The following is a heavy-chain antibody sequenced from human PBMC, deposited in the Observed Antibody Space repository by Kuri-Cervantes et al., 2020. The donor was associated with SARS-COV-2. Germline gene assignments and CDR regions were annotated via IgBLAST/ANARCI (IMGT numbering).Heavy chain of an antibody. CDR3: ARGWNYDILTGYYTAYFDY. J-gene: IGHJ4*02. Sequence: SETLSLTCAFYGESFSGYYWNWIRQSPGKGLQWIGEVNHRGSTNYNPSLKSRITISVDTSKKQFSLKLSSVTAADTAVYYCARGWNYDILTGYYTAYFDYWGQGTLVTVSS. D-gene: IGHD3-9*01. CDR1: GESFSGYY. V-gene: IGHV4-34*01. CDR2: VNHRGST.